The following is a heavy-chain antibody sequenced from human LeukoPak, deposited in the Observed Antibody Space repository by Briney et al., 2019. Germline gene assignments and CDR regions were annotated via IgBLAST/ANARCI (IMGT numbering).Heavy chain of an antibody. V-gene: IGHV1-2*02. CDR2: INPNTGDT. Sequence: ASVKVSCKASGYSLNAYYMNWVRQAPGQGLEWMGWINPNTGDTNYAQKFQGRVTMTRDRSISTVYMELGSLSFDDTAVYYCARGLTGDSWGQGTLVTVSS. CDR3: ARGLTGDS. J-gene: IGHJ4*02. D-gene: IGHD3-9*01. CDR1: GYSLNAYY.